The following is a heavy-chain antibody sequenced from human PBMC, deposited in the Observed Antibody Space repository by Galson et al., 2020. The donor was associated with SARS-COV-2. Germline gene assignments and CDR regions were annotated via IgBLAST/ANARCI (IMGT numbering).Heavy chain of an antibody. CDR2: ISYDGINK. J-gene: IGHJ6*02. V-gene: IGHV3-30-3*01. Sequence: GESLKISCAASGFTFSTYPMHWVRQAPGKGPEWVAVISYDGINKQYADSVKGRFTISRDNSKNTVHLQMTSLRPEDTALYYCARDSSGEGYDCGMDVWGQGTTVTVSS. D-gene: IGHD7-27*01. CDR3: ARDSSGEGYDCGMDV. CDR1: GFTFSTYP.